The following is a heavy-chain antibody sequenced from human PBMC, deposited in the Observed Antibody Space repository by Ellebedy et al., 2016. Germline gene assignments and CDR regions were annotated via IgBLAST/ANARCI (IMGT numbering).Heavy chain of an antibody. Sequence: SGPTLVKPTQTLTLTCTFSGFSLNTNRVTLGWVRQPPGKALEWLSFIYGNDDKRYSPSLKSRLTITKDTSKNQVVLTMTNMDPVDTATYYCARIRTYCGTVSCYSPGTDVWGQGTTVTVSS. D-gene: IGHD2-15*01. J-gene: IGHJ6*02. V-gene: IGHV2-5*01. CDR1: GFSLNTNRVT. CDR3: ARIRTYCGTVSCYSPGTDV. CDR2: IYGNDDK.